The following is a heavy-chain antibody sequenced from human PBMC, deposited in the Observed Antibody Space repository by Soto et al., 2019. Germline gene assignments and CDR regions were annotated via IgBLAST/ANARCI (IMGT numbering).Heavy chain of an antibody. CDR1: GFTFSDYY. V-gene: IGHV3-11*01. CDR3: ARREVTAMFSPRPAEYFQH. CDR2: ISSSGSTI. Sequence: GGSLRLSCAASGFTFSDYYMSWIRQTPGKGLDWVSYISSSGSTIYYADSVKGRFTISRDNAKNSLYLQMNSLRAEDTAVYYCARREVTAMFSPRPAEYFQHWGQGTLVNVSS. D-gene: IGHD2-21*02. J-gene: IGHJ1*01.